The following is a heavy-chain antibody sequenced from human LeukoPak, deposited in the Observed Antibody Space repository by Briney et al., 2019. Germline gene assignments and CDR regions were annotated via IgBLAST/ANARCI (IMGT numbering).Heavy chain of an antibody. D-gene: IGHD1-1*01. CDR1: GFTFSDHY. J-gene: IGHJ4*02. V-gene: IGHV3-72*01. CDR3: ARVTGTTTSGGDY. CDR2: TRNKANSYTT. Sequence: QPGGSLRLSCATSGFTFSDHYMDWVRQAPGKGLEWVGRTRNKANSYTTEYAASVKGRFTISRDDSKNSLYLQMNSLKTEDTAVYYCARVTGTTTSGGDYWGQGTLVTVSS.